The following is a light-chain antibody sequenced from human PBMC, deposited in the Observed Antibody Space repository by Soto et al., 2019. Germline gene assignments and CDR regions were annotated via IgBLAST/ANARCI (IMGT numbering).Light chain of an antibody. J-gene: IGKJ1*01. CDR3: QQYGIRWT. V-gene: IGKV3-20*01. Sequence: EIVLTQSPGTLSLSPGERATLSCRASQSVSSSYLAWYQHKLGQAPRLLIYGASSRATGTPDRFSGSGSGTHFPLTISRLEPEDFGVYYCQQYGIRWTVGQGPKVEI. CDR1: QSVSSSY. CDR2: GAS.